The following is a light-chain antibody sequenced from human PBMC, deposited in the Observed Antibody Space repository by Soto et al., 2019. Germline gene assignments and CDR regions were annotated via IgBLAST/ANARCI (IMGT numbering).Light chain of an antibody. CDR2: DVS. V-gene: IGLV2-11*01. CDR3: CSYAGSYTLL. CDR1: SSDVGGYKY. J-gene: IGLJ2*01. Sequence: QSALTQPRSVSGSPGQSVTISCTGTSSDVGGYKYVSWYQQHPGKAPKFMIYDVSKRPSGVPDGFSGSKSGNTSSLTISGLQAEDEADYYCCSYAGSYTLLFGGGTKLTVL.